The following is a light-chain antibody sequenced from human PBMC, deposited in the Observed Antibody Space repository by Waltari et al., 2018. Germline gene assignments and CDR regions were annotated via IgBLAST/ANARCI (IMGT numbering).Light chain of an antibody. Sequence: EIVLPQSPDTLSLSPGERATLPLGARPNVSRSYLAWYQQKPGQAPRLLIYGASIRAAGIPDRFSGSGSGTDFTLTISRLEPDDSAVYYCQQYGTSPLWIFGQGTKVEIK. J-gene: IGKJ1*01. CDR3: QQYGTSPLWI. CDR1: PNVSRSY. CDR2: GAS. V-gene: IGKV3-20*01.